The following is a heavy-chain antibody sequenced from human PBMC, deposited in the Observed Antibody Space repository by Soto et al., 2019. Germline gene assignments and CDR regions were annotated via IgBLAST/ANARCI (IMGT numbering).Heavy chain of an antibody. CDR2: MYSSGSR. CDR1: GVSITSYK. D-gene: IGHD2-15*01. J-gene: IGHJ4*02. CDR3: AREWSAFDY. Sequence: QVQLQESGPGLVKPSETLSLTCTVSGVSITSYKWSWIRQSPGKGLEWIAYMYSSGSRSYNSSLNSRVTMSVDTSRNQYSLQLNSSTAADTAVYYCAREWSAFDYWGQGILVTVSS. V-gene: IGHV4-59*01.